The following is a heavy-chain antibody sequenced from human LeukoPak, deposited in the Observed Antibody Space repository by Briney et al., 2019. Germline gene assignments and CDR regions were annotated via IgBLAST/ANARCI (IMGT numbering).Heavy chain of an antibody. Sequence: ASVKVSCKASGYTFTSYGISWVRQAPGQGLEWMGWISAYNGNTNYAQKLQGRVTMTTDTSTSTAYMELSSLRSEDTAVYYCASDSGSYNPAVDAFDIWGQGTMVTVSS. D-gene: IGHD1-26*01. V-gene: IGHV1-18*01. CDR2: ISAYNGNT. CDR3: ASDSGSYNPAVDAFDI. CDR1: GYTFTSYG. J-gene: IGHJ3*02.